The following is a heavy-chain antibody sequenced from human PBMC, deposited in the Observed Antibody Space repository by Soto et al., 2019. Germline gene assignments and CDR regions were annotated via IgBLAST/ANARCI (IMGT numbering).Heavy chain of an antibody. J-gene: IGHJ6*02. CDR1: GGSISSSNW. V-gene: IGHV4-4*02. Sequence: QVQLQESGPGLVKPSGTLSLTCAVSGGSISSSNWWSWVRQPPGKGLEWIGEIYHSGSTSYNPSLKSRVTISVDKSKNQFSLKLSSVTAADTAVYYCARASCSSTSCYSRYYYYGMDVWGQGTTVTVSS. D-gene: IGHD2-2*02. CDR2: IYHSGST. CDR3: ARASCSSTSCYSRYYYYGMDV.